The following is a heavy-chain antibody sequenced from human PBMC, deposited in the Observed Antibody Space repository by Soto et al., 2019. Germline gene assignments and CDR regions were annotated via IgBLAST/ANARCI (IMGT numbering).Heavy chain of an antibody. Sequence: QVQLVQSGAEVKKPGSSVKVSCKASGGTFSSYAISWVRQAPGQGLEWMGGIIPIFGTANYAQKFQGRVTITADESTSTAYMELSSLRSKDTAVYYCARYTLQDAPSSYSSSWEGDYWGQGTLVTVS. J-gene: IGHJ4*02. CDR3: ARYTLQDAPSSYSSSWEGDY. CDR1: GGTFSSYA. V-gene: IGHV1-69*01. CDR2: IIPIFGTA. D-gene: IGHD6-13*01.